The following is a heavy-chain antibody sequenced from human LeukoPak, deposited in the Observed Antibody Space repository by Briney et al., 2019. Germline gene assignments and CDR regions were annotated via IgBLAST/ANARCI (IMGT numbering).Heavy chain of an antibody. J-gene: IGHJ3*02. V-gene: IGHV3-74*01. CDR2: VNSDESST. D-gene: IGHD2-21*01. CDR1: GVTFSSRW. CDR3: ASDDSYAFDI. Sequence: GVSLRLSCAASGVTFSSRWMHWVRQAPGKGLVWVSHVNSDESSTNYADSVKGRFTISRDNTKNTLYLQMNSLRAEDTAVYYCASDDSYAFDIWGQGTMVTVSS.